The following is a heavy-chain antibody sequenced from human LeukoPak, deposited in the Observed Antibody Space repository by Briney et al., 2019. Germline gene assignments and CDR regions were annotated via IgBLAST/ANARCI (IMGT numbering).Heavy chain of an antibody. Sequence: GSLRLSCAASGVTFRSYGMHWVRQAPGKGLEWVALISSDGNDKLYGDSVRGRFTISRDDSKSTLYLQMNSLRAEDTAVYYCTTKVIRGNSGDDYDDWGQGTLVTVSP. D-gene: IGHD5-12*01. CDR3: TTKVIRGNSGDDYDD. CDR2: ISSDGNDK. CDR1: GVTFRSYG. V-gene: IGHV3-30*03. J-gene: IGHJ4*02.